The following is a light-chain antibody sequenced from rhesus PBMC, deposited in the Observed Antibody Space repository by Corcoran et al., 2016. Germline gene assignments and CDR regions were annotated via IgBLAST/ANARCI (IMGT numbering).Light chain of an antibody. CDR3: QQHHSYPLT. CDR1: QGISKY. J-gene: IGKJ4*01. CDR2: DAS. V-gene: IGKV1-25*01. Sequence: DIQMTQSPSSLSASVGDTVTITCQASQGISKYLAWYQQTPGKAPKLLIYDASTLPSGVPSRFSGSGSGTEFTLTIPGLQPEDFAAYYCQQHHSYPLTFGGGTKVELK.